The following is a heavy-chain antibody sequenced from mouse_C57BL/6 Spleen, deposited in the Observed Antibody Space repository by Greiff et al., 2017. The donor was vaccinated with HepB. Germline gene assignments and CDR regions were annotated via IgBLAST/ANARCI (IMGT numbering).Heavy chain of an antibody. CDR2: ISDGGSYT. CDR1: GFTFSSYA. Sequence: EVQVVESGGGLVKPGGSLKLSCAASGFTFSSYAMSWVRQTPEKRLEWVATISDGGSYTYYPDNVKGRFTISRDNAKNNLYLQMSHLKSEDTAMYYCARGGYGSTYFDYWGQGTTLTFSS. J-gene: IGHJ2*01. V-gene: IGHV5-4*01. CDR3: ARGGYGSTYFDY. D-gene: IGHD1-1*01.